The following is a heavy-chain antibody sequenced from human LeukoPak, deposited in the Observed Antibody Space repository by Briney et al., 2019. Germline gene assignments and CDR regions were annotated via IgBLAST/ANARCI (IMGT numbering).Heavy chain of an antibody. V-gene: IGHV4-4*09. Sequence: SETLSLTCTVSGGSISSDYWSWIRQPPGKGLEWIGYIYTSGSTNYNPSLKSRVTISADTSKNQLSLKLSSATAADTAVYYCARLEGYIAAAETWGQGTLVTVSS. CDR2: IYTSGST. J-gene: IGHJ4*02. CDR1: GGSISSDY. CDR3: ARLEGYIAAAET. D-gene: IGHD6-13*01.